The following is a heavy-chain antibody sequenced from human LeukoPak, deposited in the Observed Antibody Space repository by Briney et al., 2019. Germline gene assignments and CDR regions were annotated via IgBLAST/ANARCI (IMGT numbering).Heavy chain of an antibody. CDR3: ARENGYGPYFDY. V-gene: IGHV4-34*01. CDR2: INHSGST. J-gene: IGHJ4*02. D-gene: IGHD5-12*01. Sequence: SETLSLTCAVYGGSFSGYYWSWIRQPPGKGLEWIGEINHSGSTNYNPSLKSRVTISVDTSKNQFSLKLSSVTAADTAVYYCARENGYGPYFDYWGQGTLVTVSS. CDR1: GGSFSGYY.